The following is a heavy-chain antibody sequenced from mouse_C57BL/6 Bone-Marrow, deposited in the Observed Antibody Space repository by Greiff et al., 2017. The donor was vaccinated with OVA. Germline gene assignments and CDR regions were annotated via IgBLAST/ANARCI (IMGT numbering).Heavy chain of an antibody. D-gene: IGHD1-1*01. CDR1: GYTFTSYW. Sequence: QVQLQQPGAELVKPGASVKLSCKASGYTFTSYWMHWVKQRPGQGLEWIGMIHPNSGSPNYNAKFKSKATLTVDKSSSTAYMQLSSLTSEDSAVYYCARWGTTVVAKGFAYWGQGTLVTVSA. CDR2: IHPNSGSP. V-gene: IGHV1-64*01. CDR3: ARWGTTVVAKGFAY. J-gene: IGHJ3*01.